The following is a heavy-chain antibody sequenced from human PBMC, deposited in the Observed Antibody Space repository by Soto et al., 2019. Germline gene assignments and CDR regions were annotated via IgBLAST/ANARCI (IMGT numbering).Heavy chain of an antibody. V-gene: IGHV5-51*01. J-gene: IGHJ4*02. Sequence: EVQLVQSGAEVKKPGESLQISCKVSGDSFTGFWIGWVRQMPGKGLEWLGSIYPRDSDTRYSPSFQGQVTISADKSLSTAYLQWNSLQASDTAIYYCARQHPLDSRVWFTWGQGTLVTVSS. CDR3: ARQHPLDSRVWFT. CDR2: IYPRDSDT. D-gene: IGHD6-19*01. CDR1: GDSFTGFW.